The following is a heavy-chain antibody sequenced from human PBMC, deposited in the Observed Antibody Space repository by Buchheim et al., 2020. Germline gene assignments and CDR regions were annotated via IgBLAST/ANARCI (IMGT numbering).Heavy chain of an antibody. J-gene: IGHJ4*02. CDR1: GYTFTSYY. D-gene: IGHD3-10*01. V-gene: IGHV1-46*01. CDR2: INPSGGST. Sequence: QVQLVQSGAEVKKPGASVKVSCRASGYTFTSYYMHWVRQAPGQGLEWMGIINPSGGSTSYAQKFQGRVTMTRDTSTSTVYMELSSLRSEDTAVYYCARDSGYYGSGSYGGSVDYWGQGTL. CDR3: ARDSGYYGSGSYGGSVDY.